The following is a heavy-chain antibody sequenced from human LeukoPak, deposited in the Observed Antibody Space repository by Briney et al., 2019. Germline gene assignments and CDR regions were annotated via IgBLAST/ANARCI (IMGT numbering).Heavy chain of an antibody. J-gene: IGHJ3*02. Sequence: PGGSLRLSCAASGFTFSSYAMSWVRQAPGKGLEWVSAISGSGGSTYYADSMKGRFTISRDNSKNTLYLQMNSLRAEDTAVYYCAKDRVLMVYADAFDIWGQGTMVTVSS. V-gene: IGHV3-23*01. D-gene: IGHD2-8*01. CDR1: GFTFSSYA. CDR3: AKDRVLMVYADAFDI. CDR2: ISGSGGST.